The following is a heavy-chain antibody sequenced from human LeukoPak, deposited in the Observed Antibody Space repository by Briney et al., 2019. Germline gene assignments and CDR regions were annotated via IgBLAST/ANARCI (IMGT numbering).Heavy chain of an antibody. V-gene: IGHV5-51*01. J-gene: IGHJ4*02. Sequence: GDSLKISCKGSGYTFSIYWIGWVRQMPGKGLEWMGLIFPGDSDTRYSPSFQGQVTISVDKSINTAYLQWSSLKASDTAMYYCARVVDYGDYRNGFLDYWGQGTLVTVSS. CDR1: GYTFSIYW. D-gene: IGHD4-17*01. CDR2: IFPGDSDT. CDR3: ARVVDYGDYRNGFLDY.